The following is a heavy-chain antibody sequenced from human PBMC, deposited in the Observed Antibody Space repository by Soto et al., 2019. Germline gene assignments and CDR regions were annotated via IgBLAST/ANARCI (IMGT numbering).Heavy chain of an antibody. D-gene: IGHD2-15*01. CDR1: GGSISSGGYY. CDR3: ARDFYCSCGSCYSMAFDI. J-gene: IGHJ3*02. CDR2: IYYSGST. Sequence: SETLSLTCTVSGGSISSGGYYWSWIRQHPGKGLEWIGYIYYSGSTYYNPSLKSRVTISVDTSKNQFSLKLSSVTAADTAVYYCARDFYCSCGSCYSMAFDIWGQGTMVTVSS. V-gene: IGHV4-31*03.